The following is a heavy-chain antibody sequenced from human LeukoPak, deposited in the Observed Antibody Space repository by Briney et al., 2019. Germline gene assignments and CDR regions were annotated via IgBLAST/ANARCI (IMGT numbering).Heavy chain of an antibody. D-gene: IGHD1-1*01. CDR2: IWYDGSNK. CDR3: ARDLAGYPWDYYYYGMDV. Sequence: GRSLRLSCAASGFTFSSYGMHWVRQAPGKGLEWVAVIWYDGSNKYYADSVRGRFTISRDNSKNTLYLQMNSLRAEDTAVYYCARDLAGYPWDYYYYGMDVWGQGTTVTVSS. CDR1: GFTFSSYG. V-gene: IGHV3-33*01. J-gene: IGHJ6*02.